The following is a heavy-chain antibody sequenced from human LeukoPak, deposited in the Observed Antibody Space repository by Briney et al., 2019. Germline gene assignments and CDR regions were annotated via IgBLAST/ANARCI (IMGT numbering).Heavy chain of an antibody. CDR1: GFTFSSYG. V-gene: IGHV3-30*02. CDR2: IRYDGSNK. Sequence: GGSLRLSCAASGFTFSSYGMHWVRQAPGKGLEWVAFIRYDGSNKYYADSVKGRFTISRDNSKNTLYLQMNSLRAEDTAVYYCAEDEYYDSSGYFSFDYWGQGTLVTVSS. J-gene: IGHJ4*02. D-gene: IGHD3-22*01. CDR3: AEDEYYDSSGYFSFDY.